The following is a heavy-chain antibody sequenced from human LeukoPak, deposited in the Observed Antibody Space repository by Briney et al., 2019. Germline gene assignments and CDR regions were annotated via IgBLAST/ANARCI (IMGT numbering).Heavy chain of an antibody. Sequence: GGSLRLSCAASGFTFSSYWMSWVRQAPRKGLEWVANIKQDGSEKYYVDSVKGRFTISRDNAKNPLYLQMNSLRAEDTAVYYCARDVYYYGSGMEDWFDPWGQGTLVTVSS. CDR1: GFTFSSYW. D-gene: IGHD3-10*01. CDR3: ARDVYYYGSGMEDWFDP. V-gene: IGHV3-7*01. CDR2: IKQDGSEK. J-gene: IGHJ5*02.